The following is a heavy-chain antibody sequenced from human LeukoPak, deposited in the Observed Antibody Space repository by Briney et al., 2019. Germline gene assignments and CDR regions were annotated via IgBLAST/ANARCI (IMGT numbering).Heavy chain of an antibody. V-gene: IGHV1-18*01. J-gene: IGHJ3*02. CDR3: ARDGIQLWLKAADAFDI. Sequence: ASVKVSCKASGYTFTSYGISWVRQVPGQGLEWMGWISAYNGNTNYAQKLQGRVTMTTDTSTSTAYMELRSLRSDDTAVYYCARDGIQLWLKAADAFDIWGQGTMVTVSS. CDR1: GYTFTSYG. CDR2: ISAYNGNT. D-gene: IGHD5-18*01.